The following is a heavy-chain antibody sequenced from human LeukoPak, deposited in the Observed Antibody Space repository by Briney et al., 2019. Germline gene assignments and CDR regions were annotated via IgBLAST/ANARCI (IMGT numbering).Heavy chain of an antibody. V-gene: IGHV5-51*01. Sequence: GESLKISCKGSGYSFTSYWIGWVRQMPGKGLEWMGIIYPGGSDTRYSPSFQGQVTISADKSISTAYLQWSSLKASDTAMYYCARPAYCGGDCYSTNAFDIWGQGTMVTVSS. CDR2: IYPGGSDT. CDR3: ARPAYCGGDCYSTNAFDI. D-gene: IGHD2-21*02. J-gene: IGHJ3*02. CDR1: GYSFTSYW.